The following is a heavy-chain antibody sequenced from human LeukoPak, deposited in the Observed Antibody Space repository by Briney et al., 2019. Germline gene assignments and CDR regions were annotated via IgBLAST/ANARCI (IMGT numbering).Heavy chain of an antibody. Sequence: SETLSLTCTVSGDSISSYYWSWIRQSPGKGLEWIAYTSTSYSGDTNYNPFLESRVTISLDTSKNQFSLKLSSVTAADAAVYYCARGERPGPDYWGQGTLVTVSS. J-gene: IGHJ4*02. CDR3: ARGERPGPDY. CDR2: TSTSYSGDT. CDR1: GDSISSYY. D-gene: IGHD6-25*01. V-gene: IGHV4-59*01.